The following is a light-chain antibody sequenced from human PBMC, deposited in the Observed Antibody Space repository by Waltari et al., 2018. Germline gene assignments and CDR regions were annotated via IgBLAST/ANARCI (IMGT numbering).Light chain of an antibody. V-gene: IGKV3-20*01. CDR2: GAS. Sequence: MVLTQSPGTPLSSPGERATLSCRASQSVSRSLAWYQQKPGQAPKLLIYGASIRATGIPDRFSGSGSGTDFSLTISSLEPEDFAIYFCQHYVRLPATFGQGTKVEIK. J-gene: IGKJ1*01. CDR3: QHYVRLPAT. CDR1: QSVSRS.